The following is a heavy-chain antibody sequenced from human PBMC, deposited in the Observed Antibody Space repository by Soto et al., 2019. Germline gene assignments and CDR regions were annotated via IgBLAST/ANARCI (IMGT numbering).Heavy chain of an antibody. V-gene: IGHV3-15*07. J-gene: IGHJ4*02. Sequence: GGSLRLSCAASGFIFSNVWMNWVRQAPGKGLEWVGRIKSKTDGGTIDYAAPVRGRFTISRDDSKNTVYLQMNSLKAEDTAVYYCTTDYYDSSGYFVFGYWGQGALVTVSS. CDR2: IKSKTDGGTI. CDR3: TTDYYDSSGYFVFGY. D-gene: IGHD3-22*01. CDR1: GFIFSNVW.